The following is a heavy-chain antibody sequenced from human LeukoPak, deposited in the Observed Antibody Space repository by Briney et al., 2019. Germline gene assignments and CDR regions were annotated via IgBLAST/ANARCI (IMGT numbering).Heavy chain of an antibody. Sequence: SETLSLTCTVSGGSISSSSYYWGWIRQPPGKGLEWIGSIYYSGSTYYNPSLKSRVTISVDTSKNQFSLKLSSVTAADTAVYYCASWGGNDYWGQGTLVTVSS. V-gene: IGHV4-39*07. CDR2: IYYSGST. D-gene: IGHD3-16*01. CDR1: GGSISSSSYY. J-gene: IGHJ4*02. CDR3: ASWGGNDY.